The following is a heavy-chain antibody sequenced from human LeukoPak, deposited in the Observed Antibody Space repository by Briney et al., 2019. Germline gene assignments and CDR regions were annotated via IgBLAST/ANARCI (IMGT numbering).Heavy chain of an antibody. V-gene: IGHV3-33*06. CDR3: AKDSGSFFFDY. Sequence: GRSLRLSCAASGFTFSNYGMHWVRQAPGKGLEWVAVIWYDGSNKYYADSVKGRFTISRDNSKNTLYLQMNSLRAEDTAVYYCAKDSGSFFFDYWGQGTLVTVSS. J-gene: IGHJ4*02. CDR2: IWYDGSNK. D-gene: IGHD3-10*01. CDR1: GFTFSNYG.